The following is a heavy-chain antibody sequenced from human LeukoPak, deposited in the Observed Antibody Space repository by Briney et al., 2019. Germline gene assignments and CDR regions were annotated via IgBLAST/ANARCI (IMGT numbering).Heavy chain of an antibody. D-gene: IGHD3-3*01. CDR3: ARVMRTAKKVLDY. Sequence: SQTLSLTCTVSIGSLSSGSYYWRWTRQPPGTGLEWIAYIYYSGSTNYSPSLKSRLTISVDTSKNQFSLKLSSVTAADTAVYYCARVMRTAKKVLDYWGQGTLATVSS. CDR2: IYYSGST. V-gene: IGHV4-61*01. J-gene: IGHJ4*02. CDR1: IGSLSSGSYY.